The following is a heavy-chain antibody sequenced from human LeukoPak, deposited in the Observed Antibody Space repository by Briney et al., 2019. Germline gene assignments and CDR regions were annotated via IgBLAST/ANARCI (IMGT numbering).Heavy chain of an antibody. V-gene: IGHV1-18*01. CDR1: GYTLTSYG. CDR3: ARDRSIAVASEIDY. CDR2: ISAYNGNT. D-gene: IGHD6-19*01. Sequence: ASVKVSCKASGYTLTSYGISWVRHAPGQGLEWMGWISAYNGNTIYAQKLQGRVTMTTDTSKSTAYMELRSLRSDDTAVYYCARDRSIAVASEIDYWGQGTLVTVSS. J-gene: IGHJ4*02.